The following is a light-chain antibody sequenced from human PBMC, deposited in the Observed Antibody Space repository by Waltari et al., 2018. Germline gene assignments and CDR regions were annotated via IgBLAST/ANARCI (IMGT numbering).Light chain of an antibody. Sequence: QSVLTQPPSASGNPGQTVTISCSGGNSNIGSNSVVWYQRLPGTAPKLLVYGRNRGPSRVPDRFSGSKSGTSASLAISGLRSEDEADYYCATWDESLNGVVIGGGTKLSVL. CDR1: NSNIGSNS. CDR2: GRN. CDR3: ATWDESLNGVV. V-gene: IGLV1-47*01. J-gene: IGLJ3*02.